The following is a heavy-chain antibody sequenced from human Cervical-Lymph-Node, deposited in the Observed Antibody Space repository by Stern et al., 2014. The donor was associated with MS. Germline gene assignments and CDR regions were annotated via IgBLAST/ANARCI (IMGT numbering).Heavy chain of an antibody. CDR2: INPAPGAT. CDR1: GYSFTDYY. J-gene: IGHJ4*02. V-gene: IGHV1-2*02. CDR3: ARDLADYRYYFDS. D-gene: IGHD4-11*01. Sequence: VQLVQSGTDVKKPGASAKVSCEASGYSFTDYYIHWVRQAPGQGLEWMGWINPAPGATTYAQNFEGRVTMTRDTSITTAYMELSRLSSDDTAVYYCARDLADYRYYFDSWGPGTLVTVSS.